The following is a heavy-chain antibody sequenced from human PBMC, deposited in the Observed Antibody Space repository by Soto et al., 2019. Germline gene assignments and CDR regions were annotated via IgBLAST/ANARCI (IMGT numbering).Heavy chain of an antibody. CDR1: GGSISSSSYY. J-gene: IGHJ4*02. CDR3: ASLTERGYSYGFDY. D-gene: IGHD5-18*01. Sequence: SETLSLTCTVSGGSISSSSYYWGWIRQPPGNGLEWIGSIYYSGSTYYNPSLKSRVTISVDTSKNHFSLKLSSVTAADTAVYYCASLTERGYSYGFDYWGQGTLVTVSS. CDR2: IYYSGST. V-gene: IGHV4-39*01.